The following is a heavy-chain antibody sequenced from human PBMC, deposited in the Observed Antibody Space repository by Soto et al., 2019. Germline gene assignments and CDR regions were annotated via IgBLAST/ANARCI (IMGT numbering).Heavy chain of an antibody. J-gene: IGHJ6*02. CDR2: IIPIFGTA. V-gene: IGHV1-69*13. CDR3: ARALGSRPLLRFLEWFPDPSLYGMDV. Sequence: SVKVSCKASGGTFSSYAISWVRQAPGQGLEWMGGIIPIFGTANYAQKFQGRVTITADESTSTAYMELSSLRSEDTAVYYCARALGSRPLLRFLEWFPDPSLYGMDVWGQGTTVTVSS. CDR1: GGTFSSYA. D-gene: IGHD3-3*01.